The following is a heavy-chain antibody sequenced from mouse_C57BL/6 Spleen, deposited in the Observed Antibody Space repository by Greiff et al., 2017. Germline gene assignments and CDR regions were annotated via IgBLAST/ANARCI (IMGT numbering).Heavy chain of an antibody. D-gene: IGHD2-4*01. CDR2: ISDGGSYT. CDR1: GFTFSSYA. Sequence: DVKLVESGGGLVKPGGSLKLSCAASGFTFSSYAMSWVRQTPEKRLEWVATISDGGSYTYYPDNVKGRFTISRDNAKNNLYLQMSHLKSEDTAMYYCARDTRLRGGFAYWGQGTLVTVSA. V-gene: IGHV5-4*01. J-gene: IGHJ3*01. CDR3: ARDTRLRGGFAY.